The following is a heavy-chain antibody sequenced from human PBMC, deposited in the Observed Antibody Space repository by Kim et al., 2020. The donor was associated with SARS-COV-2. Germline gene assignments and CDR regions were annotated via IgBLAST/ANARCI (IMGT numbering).Heavy chain of an antibody. CDR3: ARVGGRDRLYYYYYMDV. CDR1: GGSISSYY. D-gene: IGHD1-26*01. CDR2: IYYSGST. J-gene: IGHJ6*03. Sequence: SETLSLTCTVSGGSISSYYWSWIRQPPGKGLEWIGYIYYSGSTNYNPSLKSRVTISVDTSKNQFSLKLSSVTAADTAVYYCARVGGRDRLYYYYYMDVWGKGTTVTVSS. V-gene: IGHV4-59*01.